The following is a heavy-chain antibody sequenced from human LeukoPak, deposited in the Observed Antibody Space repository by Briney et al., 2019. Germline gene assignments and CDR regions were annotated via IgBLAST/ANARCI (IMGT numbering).Heavy chain of an antibody. Sequence: HPGGSLRLSCVASGFTFSSFWMSWVRQAPGKGLEFVANIDQDGSVRNYVDSVKGRFIISRDNANNSLYLQMDSLRAEDTAVYFCARDPGSSSFDYWGLGTPVTVSS. J-gene: IGHJ4*02. D-gene: IGHD6-13*01. V-gene: IGHV3-7*01. CDR1: GFTFSSFW. CDR3: ARDPGSSSFDY. CDR2: IDQDGSVR.